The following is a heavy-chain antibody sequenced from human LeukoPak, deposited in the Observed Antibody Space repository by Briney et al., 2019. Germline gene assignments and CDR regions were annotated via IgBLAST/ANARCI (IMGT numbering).Heavy chain of an antibody. V-gene: IGHV4-59*01. CDR3: ARELDGNGGWFDP. Sequence: SETLSLTCTVSGDSISDYYWSWIRQPLGKGREWIGEGYYSGSTHYNPFHKSRVTISIDTSKKEFSLRLTSVTAADTAVYYCARELDGNGGWFDPWGQGTLVTVSS. CDR1: GDSISDYY. J-gene: IGHJ5*02. CDR2: GYYSGST. D-gene: IGHD5-24*01.